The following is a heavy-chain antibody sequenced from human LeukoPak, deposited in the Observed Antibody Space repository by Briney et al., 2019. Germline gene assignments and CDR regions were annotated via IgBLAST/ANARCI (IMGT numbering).Heavy chain of an antibody. CDR1: GFTFSSYG. J-gene: IGHJ6*03. D-gene: IGHD5-24*01. CDR2: IRYDGSNK. V-gene: IGHV3-30*02. Sequence: PGGSLRLSCAASGFTFSSYGMHWVRQAPGKGLEWVAFIRYDGSNKYYADSVKGRFTISRDNSKNTLYLQMNSLRAEDTAVYYCAKDTVEMATMGYYYYYMDVWGKGTTVTISS. CDR3: AKDTVEMATMGYYYYYMDV.